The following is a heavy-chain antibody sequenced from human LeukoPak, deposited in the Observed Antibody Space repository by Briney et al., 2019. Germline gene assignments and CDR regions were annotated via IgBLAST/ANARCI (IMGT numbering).Heavy chain of an antibody. CDR1: SGSISTYY. CDR2: IHYTGST. CDR3: ARVSGRRYYIDY. J-gene: IGHJ4*02. Sequence: SETLSFTCTVSSGSISTYYWTWIRQPPEKRLEWIGFIHYTGSTNYNPPLKSRVTISVDTSKNQFSLKLNSVTAADTAVYYCARVSGRRYYIDYWGQGTLVTVSS. D-gene: IGHD1-26*01. V-gene: IGHV4-59*01.